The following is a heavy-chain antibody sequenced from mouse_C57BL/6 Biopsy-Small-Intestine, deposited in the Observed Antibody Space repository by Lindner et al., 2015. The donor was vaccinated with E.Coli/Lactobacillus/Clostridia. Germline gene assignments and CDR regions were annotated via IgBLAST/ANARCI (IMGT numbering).Heavy chain of an antibody. D-gene: IGHD4-1*01. CDR1: GYAFSNYL. V-gene: IGHV1-54*01. Sequence: VQLQESGAELVRPGTSVKVSCKASGYAFSNYLIEWVKQRPGEGLEWIGRIFPGDGDPVYNGRFKGKATLTADISSSTAHMQLSSLTSADSAVYFCARGTGGFAYWGQGTLVTVS. CDR3: ARGTGGFAY. CDR2: IFPGDGDP. J-gene: IGHJ3*01.